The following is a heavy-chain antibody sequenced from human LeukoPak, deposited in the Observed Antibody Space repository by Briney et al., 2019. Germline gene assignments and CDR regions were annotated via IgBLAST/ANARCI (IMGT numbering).Heavy chain of an antibody. CDR2: IYSGGST. CDR1: GFTVSSNY. J-gene: IGHJ6*02. D-gene: IGHD6-6*01. V-gene: IGHV3-66*01. CDR3: WGSSSSYYYYGMDV. Sequence: GGSLRLSCAASGFTVSSNYMSWVRQAPGKGLERVSVIYSGGSTYYADSVKGRFTISRDNSKNTLYLQMNSLRAEDTAVYYCWGSSSSYYYYGMDVWGQGTTVTVSS.